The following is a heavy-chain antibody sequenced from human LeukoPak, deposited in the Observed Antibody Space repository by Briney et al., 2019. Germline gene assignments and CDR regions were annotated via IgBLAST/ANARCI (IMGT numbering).Heavy chain of an antibody. CDR1: GFTFSSYP. D-gene: IGHD2/OR15-2a*01. J-gene: IGHJ4*02. CDR3: ARAASMWGFFDY. CDR2: ITGSGGST. V-gene: IGHV3-23*01. Sequence: GESLKISCAVSGFTFSSYPMTWVRQAPGQGLEWVSTITGSGGSTYYADSVKGRLTISRDNSKNTLYLHLNTLRVEDTAVYYCARAASMWGFFDYWGQGTLVTVSS.